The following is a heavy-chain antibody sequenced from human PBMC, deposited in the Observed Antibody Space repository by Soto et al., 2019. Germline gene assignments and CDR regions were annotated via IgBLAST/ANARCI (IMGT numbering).Heavy chain of an antibody. D-gene: IGHD3-22*01. V-gene: IGHV3-23*01. Sequence: GGSLRLSCAASGFTFSDYAMSWVRQAPGKGLAWVSTITNSGGTYYADSVKGRFTISRDNSKNTLYLQVTSLRAEDAAVYYCVKDAPGSGWLSDYWGQGTLVNVSS. CDR3: VKDAPGSGWLSDY. CDR1: GFTFSDYA. CDR2: ITNSGGT. J-gene: IGHJ4*02.